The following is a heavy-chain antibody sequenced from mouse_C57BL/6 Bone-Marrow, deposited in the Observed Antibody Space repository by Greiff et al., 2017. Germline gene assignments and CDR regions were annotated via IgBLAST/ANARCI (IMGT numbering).Heavy chain of an antibody. D-gene: IGHD4-1*01. V-gene: IGHV1-75*01. Sequence: QVQLQQSGPELVKPGASVKISCKASGYTFTDYYINWVKQRPGQGLEWIGWIFPGSGSTYYNEKFKGKATLTVDKSSSTAYMLLRSLTSEDSAVYFCARRGAGAFAYWGQGTLVTVSA. CDR2: IFPGSGST. CDR1: GYTFTDYY. J-gene: IGHJ3*01. CDR3: ARRGAGAFAY.